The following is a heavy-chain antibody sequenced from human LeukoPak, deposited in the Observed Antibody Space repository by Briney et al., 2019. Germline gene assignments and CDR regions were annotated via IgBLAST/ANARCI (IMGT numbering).Heavy chain of an antibody. D-gene: IGHD5-12*01. J-gene: IGHJ4*02. CDR1: GFTFSSYG. V-gene: IGHV3-33*08. CDR2: IWYDGSKK. CDR3: ARDSGHIVATIHFDY. Sequence: GGSLRLSCAASGFTFSSYGMQWVRQVPGKGLEWVAVIWYDGSKKYYADSVKGRFTISRDNSKNTLYLQMNSLRAEDTAVYYCARDSGHIVATIHFDYWGQGTLVTVSS.